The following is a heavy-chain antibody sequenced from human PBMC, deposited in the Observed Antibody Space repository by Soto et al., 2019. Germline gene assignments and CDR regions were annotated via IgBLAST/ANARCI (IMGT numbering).Heavy chain of an antibody. CDR3: AMVDLYVTPTPQDV. Sequence: QVQLEQSGDEVKKPGASVKVSCKASGYIFVNYGIAWVRQAPGQGLEWLGWISPYTGNTYYATQGQGRLTLTLDTSTSTAFMDLGSLTSADTAVYYCAMVDLYVTPTPQDVWGQGTTVTVSS. CDR2: ISPYTGNT. J-gene: IGHJ6*02. CDR1: GYIFVNYG. D-gene: IGHD3-16*01. V-gene: IGHV1-18*01.